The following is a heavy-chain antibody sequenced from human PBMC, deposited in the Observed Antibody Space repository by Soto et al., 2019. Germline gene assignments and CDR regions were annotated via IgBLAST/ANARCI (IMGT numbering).Heavy chain of an antibody. CDR2: INHSGST. CDR1: GGSFSGYY. Sequence: PSETLSLTCAVYGGSFSGYYWSWIRQPPGKGLEWIGEINHSGSTNYNPSLKSRVTISVDTSKNQFSLKLSSVTAADTAVYYCAYDFWSGYYSSLWGQGTLVTVSS. V-gene: IGHV4-34*01. J-gene: IGHJ4*02. D-gene: IGHD3-3*01. CDR3: AYDFWSGYYSSL.